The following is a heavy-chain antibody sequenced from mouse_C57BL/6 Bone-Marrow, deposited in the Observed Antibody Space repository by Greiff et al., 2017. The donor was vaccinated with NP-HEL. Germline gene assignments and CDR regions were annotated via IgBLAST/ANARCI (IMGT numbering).Heavy chain of an antibody. J-gene: IGHJ3*01. CDR1: GYTFTSYA. CDR2: IYPRDGST. V-gene: IGHV1-85*01. Sequence: VQLQQSGPELVKPGASVKLSCKASGYTFTSYAINWVKQRPGQGLEWIGWIYPRDGSTKYNEKFKGKATLTVDTSSSTAYMELHSLTSEDSAVYFCARVPYGNYAWFAYWGQGTLVTVSA. CDR3: ARVPYGNYAWFAY. D-gene: IGHD2-1*01.